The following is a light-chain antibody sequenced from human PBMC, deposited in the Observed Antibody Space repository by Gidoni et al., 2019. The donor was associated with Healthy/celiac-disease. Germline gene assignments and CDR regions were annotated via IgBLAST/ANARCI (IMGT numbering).Light chain of an antibody. J-gene: IGKJ4*01. V-gene: IGKV3-20*01. CDR1: QSVSSSY. Sequence: CRASQSVSSSYLAWYQQKPGQAPRLLIYGASSRATGIPDRFSGSGSGTDFTLTISRLEPEDFAVYYCQQYGSSLLTFXGXTKVEIK. CDR3: QQYGSSLLT. CDR2: GAS.